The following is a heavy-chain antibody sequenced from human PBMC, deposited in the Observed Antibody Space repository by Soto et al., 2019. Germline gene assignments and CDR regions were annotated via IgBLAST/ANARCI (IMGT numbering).Heavy chain of an antibody. CDR2: ISYDGSNK. CDR3: ADRSRAAASFDY. CDR1: GFTFSSYA. V-gene: IGHV3-30-3*01. D-gene: IGHD6-13*01. Sequence: QVQLVESGGGVVQPGRSLRLSCAASGFTFSSYAMHWVRQAPGKGLEWVAVISYDGSNKYYADSVKGRFTISRDNSKNTLYLQMNSLRAEDTAVYDCADRSRAAASFDYWGQGTLVTVSS. J-gene: IGHJ4*02.